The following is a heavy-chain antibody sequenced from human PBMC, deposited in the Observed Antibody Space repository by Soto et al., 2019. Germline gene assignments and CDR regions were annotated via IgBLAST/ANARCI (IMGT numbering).Heavy chain of an antibody. Sequence: EVQLVESGGGLVQPGGSLKLSCAASGFTFSDSAMHWVRQASGKWLEWVGRIRSKANNYATAYTASVKGRFTISRDDSRNTAYLQMNSLKTEDTAVYYCTRHVSGYDSSGYVDYWGQGTLVTVSS. V-gene: IGHV3-73*01. CDR2: IRSKANNYAT. J-gene: IGHJ4*02. CDR1: GFTFSDSA. D-gene: IGHD3-22*01. CDR3: TRHVSGYDSSGYVDY.